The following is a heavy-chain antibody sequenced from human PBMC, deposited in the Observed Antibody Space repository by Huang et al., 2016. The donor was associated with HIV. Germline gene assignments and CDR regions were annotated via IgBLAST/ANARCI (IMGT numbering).Heavy chain of an antibody. CDR1: GFPFNNHA. V-gene: IGHV3-30-3*01. J-gene: IGHJ3*02. D-gene: IGHD5-18*01. CDR2: ISNDGSNN. Sequence: QVQLVESGGGVVQPGRSLRLSCAAAGFPFNNHAMHWVRQAPGKGLDWVAVISNDGSNNYYADSVKGRFTISRDSSKSTLFLHMTSLRTDDTAVYYCARAKDTWDAYDIWGQGTMVIVSS. CDR3: ARAKDTWDAYDI.